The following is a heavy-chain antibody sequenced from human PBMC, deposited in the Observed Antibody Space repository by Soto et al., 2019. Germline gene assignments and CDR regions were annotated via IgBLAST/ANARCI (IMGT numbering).Heavy chain of an antibody. CDR2: ISHRATT. Sequence: QVQLQQWGAGLLKPSETLSLTCAVSGACLSDFHWSWIRQRPGNGLEWIGKISHRATTDYNPSLSGRGTTSLDTSTNEFSLNAAYVAAADTAVYYWAIGARDCGDFERDDYFDHWGQGSLVTVSS. CDR1: GACLSDFH. V-gene: IGHV4-34*02. D-gene: IGHD2-21*02. J-gene: IGHJ4*02. CDR3: AIGARDCGDFERDDYFDH.